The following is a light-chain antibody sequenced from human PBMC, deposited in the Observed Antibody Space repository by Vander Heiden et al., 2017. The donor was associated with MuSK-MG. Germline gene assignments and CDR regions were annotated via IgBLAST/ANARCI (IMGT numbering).Light chain of an antibody. CDR3: QQYYSTPRT. V-gene: IGKV4-1*01. CDR2: WAS. Sequence: DIVMTQSPDSLAVSLGERATINFKSSRSVLYSSNNKNYLAWYQQKPGQPPKLLIYWASTRESGVPDRFSGSGSGTDFTLTISSLQAEDVAVYYCQQYYSTPRTFGQGTKVEMK. J-gene: IGKJ1*01. CDR1: RSVLYSSNNKNY.